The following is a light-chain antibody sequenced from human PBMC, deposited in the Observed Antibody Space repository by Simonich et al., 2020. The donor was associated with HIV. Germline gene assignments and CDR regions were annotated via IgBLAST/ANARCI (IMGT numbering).Light chain of an antibody. CDR2: AAS. V-gene: IGKV1-33*01. Sequence: IQMPQSPSSLSASVGDRVTITCRAGQAISNSLAWYQQKPGKAPKLLIYAASNLEAGVPSRFSGSGSGTDFTFTISSLQPEDIATYYCQQYDNLPWTFGQGTKVEIK. CDR3: QQYDNLPWT. CDR1: QAISNS. J-gene: IGKJ1*01.